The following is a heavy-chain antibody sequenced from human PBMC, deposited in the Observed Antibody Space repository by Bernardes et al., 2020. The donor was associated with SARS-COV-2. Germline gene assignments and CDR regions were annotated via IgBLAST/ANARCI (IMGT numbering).Heavy chain of an antibody. Sequence: SETLSLTCAVYGGSFSGYFWSWIRQPPGKGLEWIGEINHSGSTNYTPSLKSRVTIPVDTSKNQFSLKLSSVTAADTAVYYCARGPEGRESQKRRTPLSIADRLRSDAVDIWGQGTMGTVSS. CDR3: ARGPEGRESQKRRTPLSIADRLRSDAVDI. CDR1: GGSFSGYF. V-gene: IGHV4-34*01. CDR2: INHSGST. J-gene: IGHJ3*02. D-gene: IGHD6-6*01.